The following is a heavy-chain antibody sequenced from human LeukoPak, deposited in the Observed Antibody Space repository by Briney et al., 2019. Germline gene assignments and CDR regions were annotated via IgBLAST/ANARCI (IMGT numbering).Heavy chain of an antibody. D-gene: IGHD5-18*01. CDR2: IIPILGIA. Sequence: GASVKVSCKASGGTFISYTISWVRQAPGQGLEWMGRIIPILGIANYAQKFQGRVTITADKSTSTAYMELSSLRSEDTAVYYCARQDTAMAYYYGMDVWGQGTTVTVSS. CDR1: GGTFISYT. CDR3: ARQDTAMAYYYGMDV. J-gene: IGHJ6*02. V-gene: IGHV1-69*02.